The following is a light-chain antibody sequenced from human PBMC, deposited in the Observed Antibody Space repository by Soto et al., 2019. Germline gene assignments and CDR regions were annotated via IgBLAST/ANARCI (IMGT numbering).Light chain of an antibody. CDR2: QAS. CDR1: QSISSW. Sequence: DIQMTQSPSTLSASVGDRVTITCRASQSISSWLAWYQQKPGKAPKLLIYQASSLESEVPSRFSGSGSGTDFTLTISSLQPDDFATYYCQQYNIRWTCGQGTKVEIK. J-gene: IGKJ1*01. V-gene: IGKV1-5*03. CDR3: QQYNIRWT.